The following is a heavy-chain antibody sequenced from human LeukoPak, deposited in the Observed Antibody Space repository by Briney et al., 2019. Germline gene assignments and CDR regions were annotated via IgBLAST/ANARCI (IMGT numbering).Heavy chain of an antibody. J-gene: IGHJ4*02. Sequence: PGGSLRLSCAASGFTFSSYAMSWVRQAPGKGLEWVSAIIGNGGGTYYADSVKGRFTVSRDNSKNTLYLQINSLRAEDTAAYYCAKTIQWPYYFDYWGQGTLVIVSS. D-gene: IGHD6-19*01. CDR1: GFTFSSYA. V-gene: IGHV3-23*01. CDR2: IIGNGGGT. CDR3: AKTIQWPYYFDY.